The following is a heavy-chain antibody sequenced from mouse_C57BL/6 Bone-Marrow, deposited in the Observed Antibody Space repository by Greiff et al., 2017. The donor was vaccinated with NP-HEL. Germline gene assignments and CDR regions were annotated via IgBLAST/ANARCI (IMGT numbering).Heavy chain of an antibody. J-gene: IGHJ2*01. V-gene: IGHV3-6*01. CDR2: ISYDGST. D-gene: IGHD1-1*01. CDR1: GYSITSGYY. Sequence: EVQRVESGPGLVKPSQSLSLTCSVTGYSITSGYYWNWVRQFPGNKLELMGYISYDGSTNYHPSLKNRISITRDTSKNQFYLKVNSVTTEDTATYYCAREAYYVSRVGYWGHGTTLTVSS. CDR3: AREAYYVSRVGY.